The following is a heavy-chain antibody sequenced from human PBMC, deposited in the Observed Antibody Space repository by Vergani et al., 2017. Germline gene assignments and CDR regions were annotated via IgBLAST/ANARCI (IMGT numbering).Heavy chain of an antibody. D-gene: IGHD2-15*01. CDR3: ARAPVVAAQGSFDY. CDR2: IYYSGST. Sequence: QVQLQESDPGLVKPSETLSLTCTVSGGSISSYYWSWIRQPPGKGLEWIGYIYYSGSTNYNPSLKSRVTISVDTSKNQFSLKLSSVTAADTAVYYCARAPVVAAQGSFDYWGQGTLVTVSS. V-gene: IGHV4-59*01. CDR1: GGSISSYY. J-gene: IGHJ4*02.